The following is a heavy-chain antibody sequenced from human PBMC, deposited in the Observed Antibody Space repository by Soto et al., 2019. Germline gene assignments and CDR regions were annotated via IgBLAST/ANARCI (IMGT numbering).Heavy chain of an antibody. CDR2: ISGSGGST. CDR3: AKAIAARYWYFDL. CDR1: GFTFSSYA. Sequence: EVQLLESGGGLVQPGGSLRLSCAASGFTFSSYAMSWVRQAPGKGLEWVSAISGSGGSTYYADSVKGRFTISRNNSKNTLYLQMNSLRAEDTAVYYCAKAIAARYWYFDLWGRGTLVTVSS. D-gene: IGHD6-6*01. V-gene: IGHV3-23*01. J-gene: IGHJ2*01.